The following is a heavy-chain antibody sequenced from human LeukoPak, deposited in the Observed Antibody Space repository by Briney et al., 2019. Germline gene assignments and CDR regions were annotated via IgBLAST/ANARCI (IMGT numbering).Heavy chain of an antibody. Sequence: GMSLRLSRAASGVTLSPYGMHWVRQAPGKGLEWVAVISYEGGTQHYADSVKGRFIISRDNPRNTLYLQMNILRTEDTAVYYCAKEGTPQVSTWYDLWGQGTQVIVSS. CDR1: GVTLSPYG. J-gene: IGHJ5*02. CDR2: ISYEGGTQ. CDR3: AKEGTPQVSTWYDL. D-gene: IGHD3-10*01. V-gene: IGHV3-30*18.